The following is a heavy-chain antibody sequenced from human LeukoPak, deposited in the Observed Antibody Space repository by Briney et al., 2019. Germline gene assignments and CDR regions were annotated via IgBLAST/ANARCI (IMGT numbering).Heavy chain of an antibody. CDR1: GYTFTRYY. D-gene: IGHD3-22*01. V-gene: IGHV1-2*02. CDR2: INPNSGGT. J-gene: IGHJ4*02. CDR3: ARNDDSSGYYYGS. Sequence: ASVKVSCKASGYTFTRYYMRWVRQAPGQGLEWMGWINPNSGGTNYAQKFQGRVTMTRDTSISTAYMELSRLRSDDTAVYYCARNDDSSGYYYGSWGQGTLVTVSS.